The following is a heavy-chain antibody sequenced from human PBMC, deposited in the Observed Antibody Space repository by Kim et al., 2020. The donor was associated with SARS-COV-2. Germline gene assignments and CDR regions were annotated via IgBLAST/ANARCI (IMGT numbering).Heavy chain of an antibody. CDR1: GYTFTGYY. Sequence: ASVKVSCKASGYTFTGYYMHWVRQAPGQGLEWMGWINPNSGGTNYAQKFQGWVTMTRDTSISTAYMELSRLRSDDTAVYYCAREGLGRGRVRGSLDVWGQGTTVTVSS. CDR3: AREGLGRGRVRGSLDV. CDR2: INPNSGGT. V-gene: IGHV1-2*04. D-gene: IGHD3-10*01. J-gene: IGHJ6*02.